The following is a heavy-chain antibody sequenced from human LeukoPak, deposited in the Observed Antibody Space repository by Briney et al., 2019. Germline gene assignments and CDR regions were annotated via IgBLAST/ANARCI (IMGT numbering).Heavy chain of an antibody. D-gene: IGHD5-12*01. CDR1: GFTFSNFW. CDR3: VRDGGVSGYDLLDY. J-gene: IGHJ4*02. CDR2: IKYDESEK. Sequence: GGSLRLSCAASGFTFSNFWMGWVRQAPGKGLEWVASIKYDESEKHYVDSVKGRFTISRDNAKNSLSLQMNSLRAEDTAVYYCVRDGGVSGYDLLDYWGQGTLVTVSS. V-gene: IGHV3-7*01.